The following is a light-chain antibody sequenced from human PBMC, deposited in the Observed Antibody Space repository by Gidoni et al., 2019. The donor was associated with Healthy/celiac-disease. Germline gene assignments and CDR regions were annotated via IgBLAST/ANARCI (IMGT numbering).Light chain of an antibody. CDR1: SSNLCAGYD. J-gene: IGLJ2*01. Sequence: QSVMTQPPSVSGATGQRVTISCTGSSSNLCAGYDVHWNQQLPGTAPKLLIYGNSNPPSGVPVRFSGSKSGTSASLAITGLQAEDEADYYCQSYDSSLSGVVFGGWTKLTVL. CDR2: GNS. V-gene: IGLV1-40*01. CDR3: QSYDSSLSGVV.